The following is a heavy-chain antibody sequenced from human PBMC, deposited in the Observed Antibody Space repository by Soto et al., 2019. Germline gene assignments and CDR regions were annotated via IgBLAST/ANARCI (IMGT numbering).Heavy chain of an antibody. CDR1: GYSFSNYW. CDR3: ARHGFYGDYSSNYFDP. J-gene: IGHJ5*02. CDR2: IYPSDSQT. D-gene: IGHD4-17*01. Sequence: GESLKISCQGSGYSFSNYWIAWVRQMPGKGLEYMGIIYPSDSQTRYSPSFQGQVTISADKSISTAYLQWTSLKASDTAIYYCARHGFYGDYSSNYFDPWGQGTLVTVSS. V-gene: IGHV5-51*01.